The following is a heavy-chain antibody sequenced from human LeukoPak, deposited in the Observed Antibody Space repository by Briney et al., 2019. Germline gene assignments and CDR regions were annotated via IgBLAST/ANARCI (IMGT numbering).Heavy chain of an antibody. J-gene: IGHJ6*02. CDR2: IYYSGST. CDR3: ARDTYYYDSSDFYYYYGMDV. V-gene: IGHV4-34*09. CDR1: GGSFSGYY. D-gene: IGHD3-22*01. Sequence: PSETLSLTCAVYGGSFSGYYWSWIRQPPGKGLEWIGYIYYSGSTYYNPSLKSRVTISVDTSKNQFSLKLGSVTAADTAVYYCARDTYYYDSSDFYYYYGMDVWGQGTTVTVSS.